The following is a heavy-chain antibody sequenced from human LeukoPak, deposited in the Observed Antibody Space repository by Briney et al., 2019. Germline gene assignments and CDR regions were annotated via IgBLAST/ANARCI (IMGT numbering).Heavy chain of an antibody. V-gene: IGHV3-21*01. CDR2: ISSSSSYI. J-gene: IGHJ6*02. CDR3: ARSAVAGNYYYYGMVV. CDR1: GFTFSSYS. D-gene: IGHD6-19*01. Sequence: GGSLRLSCAASGFTFSSYSMNWVRQAPGKGLEWGSSISSSSSYIYYADSVKGRFTISRDNAKNSLYLQMNSLRAEDTAVYYCARSAVAGNYYYYGMVVWGQGTTVTVSS.